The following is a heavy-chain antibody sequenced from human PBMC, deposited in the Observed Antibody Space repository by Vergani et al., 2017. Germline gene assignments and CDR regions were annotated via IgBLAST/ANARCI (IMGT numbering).Heavy chain of an antibody. J-gene: IGHJ4*02. D-gene: IGHD3-10*01. CDR2: IHTSGST. CDR3: AGDLSGSGRPLDY. Sequence: QVQLQESGPGLVKPSQTLSLSCTVSGVSITSGSYYWNWIRQPAEKGLEWIGRIHTSGSTDYNPSLKSRVTVSIDTSKNQVSLKLRSVTAADTAVYYCAGDLSGSGRPLDYWGQGTLVTVSS. V-gene: IGHV4-61*02. CDR1: GVSITSGSYY.